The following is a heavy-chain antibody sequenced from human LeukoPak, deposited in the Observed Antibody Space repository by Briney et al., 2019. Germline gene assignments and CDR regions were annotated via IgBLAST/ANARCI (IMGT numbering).Heavy chain of an antibody. D-gene: IGHD3-10*01. V-gene: IGHV4-4*07. Sequence: SETLSLTCTVSGGSISSYYWSWIRQPAGKGLEWIGRIYTSGSTNYNPSLKSRVTMSVDTSKNQLSLKLSSVTAADTAVYYCARDRGDITMVRGVIISDAFDIWGQGTMVTVSS. CDR1: GGSISSYY. J-gene: IGHJ3*02. CDR2: IYTSGST. CDR3: ARDRGDITMVRGVIISDAFDI.